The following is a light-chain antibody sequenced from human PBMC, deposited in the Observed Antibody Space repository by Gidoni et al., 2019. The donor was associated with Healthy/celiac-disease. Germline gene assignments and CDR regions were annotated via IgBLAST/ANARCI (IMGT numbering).Light chain of an antibody. CDR1: QDISNY. V-gene: IGKV1-33*01. Sequence: DIQMTQSPSSLSASVGDRVTITCQASQDISNYLNWYQQKPGKAPKLLIYVASNLETGVTSRFSGSGSETDFTFTISSLQHEDIAKYYCQQYDNLPWTFGQGTKVEI. CDR3: QQYDNLPWT. CDR2: VAS. J-gene: IGKJ1*01.